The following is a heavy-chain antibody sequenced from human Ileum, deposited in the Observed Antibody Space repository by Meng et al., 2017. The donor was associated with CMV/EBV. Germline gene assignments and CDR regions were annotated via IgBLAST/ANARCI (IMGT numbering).Heavy chain of an antibody. CDR1: GGSISGYY. V-gene: IGHV4-4*07. Sequence: QVQLQRSGQGLVTPSETFALTCTVSGGSISGYYWSWIRQPATKGLEWIGRVYSSGSTDYNPSLQSRVTMSVDTSKNQFSLKLSSVTAADTAVYYCARGSSSWAFDYWGQGTLVTVSS. CDR3: ARGSSSWAFDY. J-gene: IGHJ4*02. D-gene: IGHD2-2*01. CDR2: VYSSGST.